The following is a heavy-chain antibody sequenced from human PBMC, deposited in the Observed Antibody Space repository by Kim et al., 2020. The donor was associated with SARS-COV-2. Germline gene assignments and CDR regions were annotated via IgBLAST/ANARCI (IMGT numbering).Heavy chain of an antibody. CDR3: ARERRVEYQLVYFDY. V-gene: IGHV4-4*07. J-gene: IGHJ4*02. D-gene: IGHD2-2*01. Sequence: PPLRSRVTMSVDTSKNQFSLKLSSVTAADTAVYYCARERRVEYQLVYFDYWGQGTLVTVSS.